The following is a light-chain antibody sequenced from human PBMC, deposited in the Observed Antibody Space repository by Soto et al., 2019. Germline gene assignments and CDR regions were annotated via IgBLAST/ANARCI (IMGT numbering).Light chain of an antibody. CDR2: EDN. CDR3: QSSDGNNMV. J-gene: IGLJ2*01. Sequence: NFMLTQPHSVSESPGKTVTISCTGSSGSIASGYVQWYQQRPGSAPTTLIYEDNQRTAGVPDRFSGSIDSSSNSASLTISGLRPEDEADYYCQSSDGNNMVFGGGTKLTVL. V-gene: IGLV6-57*02. CDR1: SGSIASGY.